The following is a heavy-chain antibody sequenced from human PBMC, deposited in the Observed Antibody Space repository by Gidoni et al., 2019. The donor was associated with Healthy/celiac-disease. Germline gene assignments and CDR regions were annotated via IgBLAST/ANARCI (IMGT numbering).Heavy chain of an antibody. CDR3: ARGWNYDILTGYLSYYMDV. CDR2: IYYSGST. V-gene: IGHV4-30-4*01. D-gene: IGHD3-9*01. CDR1: GGSIRSGDYY. Sequence: QVPLQESGPGLVKPSQTLSLPCTVSGGSIRSGDYYWSWIRQPPGKGLEWIGYIYYSGSTYYNPSLKSRVTRSVDTSKNQFSLKLSSVTAADTAVYYCARGWNYDILTGYLSYYMDVWGKGTTVTVSS. J-gene: IGHJ6*03.